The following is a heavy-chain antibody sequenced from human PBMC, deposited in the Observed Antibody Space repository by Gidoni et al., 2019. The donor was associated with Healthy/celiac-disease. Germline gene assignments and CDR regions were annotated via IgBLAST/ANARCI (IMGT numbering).Heavy chain of an antibody. Sequence: QVQLVQSGAEVKKPGASVKVSCKASGYPFTRYDINWVRQATGQGLEWMGWMNPNSGNTGYAQKFQGRVTMTRNTSISTAYMELSSLRSEDTAVYYCARENYYDSSGYSTSPGFDPWGQGTLVTVSS. CDR1: GYPFTRYD. J-gene: IGHJ5*02. CDR2: MNPNSGNT. V-gene: IGHV1-8*01. CDR3: ARENYYDSSGYSTSPGFDP. D-gene: IGHD3-22*01.